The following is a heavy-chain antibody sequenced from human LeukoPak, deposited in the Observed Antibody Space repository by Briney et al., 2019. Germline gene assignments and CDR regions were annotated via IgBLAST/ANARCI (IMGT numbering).Heavy chain of an antibody. Sequence: GGSLRLSCAASGFTFSSYAMHWVRQAPGKGLEWVSSISSGGDYKHYADSVKGRFTISRDNAKTSLFLQMNSLRAEDTAVYYCARHLSGVTGYTYGRGIDYWGQGTLVTVSS. D-gene: IGHD5-18*01. V-gene: IGHV3-21*01. CDR3: ARHLSGVTGYTYGRGIDY. J-gene: IGHJ4*02. CDR2: ISSGGDYK. CDR1: GFTFSSYA.